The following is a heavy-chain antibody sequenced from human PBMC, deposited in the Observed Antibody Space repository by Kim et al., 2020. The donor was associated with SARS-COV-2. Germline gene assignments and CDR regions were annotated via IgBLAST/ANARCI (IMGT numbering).Heavy chain of an antibody. D-gene: IGHD3-10*01. CDR3: ARLNYYGSGSQYGMDV. J-gene: IGHJ6*02. V-gene: IGHV1-18*04. CDR1: GYTFTSYG. CDR2: ISAYNGNT. Sequence: ASVKVSCKASGYTFTSYGISWVRQAPGQGLEWMGWISAYNGNTNYAQKLQGRVTMTTDTSTSTAYMELRSLRSDDTAVYYCARLNYYGSGSQYGMDVWGQGTTVTVSS.